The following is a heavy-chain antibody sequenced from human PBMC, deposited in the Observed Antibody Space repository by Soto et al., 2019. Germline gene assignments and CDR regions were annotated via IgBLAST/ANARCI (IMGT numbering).Heavy chain of an antibody. V-gene: IGHV5-51*01. D-gene: IGHD6-13*01. CDR3: ASSIAAVATVRWFDY. Sequence: PGESLKISCKASGYTFTNYWIGWVRQMPGKGLEWMGIIYPRDSDTRYSPSFQGQVTISADKSISTAYLQWSSLKASDTAIYYCASSIAAVATVRWFDYWGQGTLVTVSS. J-gene: IGHJ5*01. CDR1: GYTFTNYW. CDR2: IYPRDSDT.